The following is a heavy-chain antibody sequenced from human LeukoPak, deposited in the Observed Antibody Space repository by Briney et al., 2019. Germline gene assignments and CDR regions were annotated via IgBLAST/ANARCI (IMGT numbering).Heavy chain of an antibody. Sequence: GGSLRLSCAASAFTFSSYGMHWVRQAPGKGLEWVSYISSSGTTTYYADSVKGRFTISRDNAKNSLYLQMNRLRAEDTAVYYCARDEVGATTEFDYWGQGTLVTVSS. CDR2: ISSSGTTT. CDR1: AFTFSSYG. CDR3: ARDEVGATTEFDY. V-gene: IGHV3-48*03. J-gene: IGHJ4*02. D-gene: IGHD1-26*01.